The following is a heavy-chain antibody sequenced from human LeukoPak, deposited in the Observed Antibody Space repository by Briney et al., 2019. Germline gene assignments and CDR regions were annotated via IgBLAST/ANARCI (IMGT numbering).Heavy chain of an antibody. CDR3: ARGQFQRDY. J-gene: IGHJ4*02. V-gene: IGHV4-34*01. CDR2: INHSGRS. CDR1: GGSFSGYF. Sequence: PSETLSLTCAVYGGSFSGYFWTWIRQPPGQGLEWIGEINHSGRSNYNPSLKSRVTISVGTSKNQFSLNLRSVTAADTAVYYCARGQFQRDYWGQGTLVTVSS.